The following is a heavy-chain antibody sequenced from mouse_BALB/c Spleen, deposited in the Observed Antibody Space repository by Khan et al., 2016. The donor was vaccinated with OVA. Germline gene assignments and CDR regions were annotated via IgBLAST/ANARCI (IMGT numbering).Heavy chain of an antibody. Sequence: EVQLQESGGGLVKPGGSLKLSCAASGFTFSDYYMYWVRQTPEKRLERVATISDGGSYTYDSDSVKGRFTNSRDDAQNNLYLQMSSLKSEDTAIYYCVSGYYGDPVAYWGQGTLVTVSA. CDR2: ISDGGSYT. V-gene: IGHV5-4*02. CDR3: VSGYYGDPVAY. J-gene: IGHJ3*01. CDR1: GFTFSDYY. D-gene: IGHD2-13*01.